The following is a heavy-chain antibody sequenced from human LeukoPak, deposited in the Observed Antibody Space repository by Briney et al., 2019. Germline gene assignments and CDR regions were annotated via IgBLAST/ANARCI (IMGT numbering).Heavy chain of an antibody. CDR2: INGDGSST. Sequence: PGGSLRLSCAASGFTFSRYWVHWVRQAPGKGPVWVSRINGDGSSTTYADSVKGRFTISRDKARNTLFLQMNSLRAEDTAVYYCARDQLGDGDYLFDSWGQGILSPSPQ. CDR3: ARDQLGDGDYLFDS. D-gene: IGHD4-17*01. J-gene: IGHJ4*02. V-gene: IGHV3-74*01. CDR1: GFTFSRYW.